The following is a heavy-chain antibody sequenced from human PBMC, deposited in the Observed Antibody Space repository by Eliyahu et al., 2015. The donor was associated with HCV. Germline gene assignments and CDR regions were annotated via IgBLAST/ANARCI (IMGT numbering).Heavy chain of an antibody. CDR2: VYYTGST. CDR1: GDSINXYY. V-gene: IGHV4-59*01. D-gene: IGHD6-13*01. Sequence: QVQLQESGPGLVKPSXTLSLTCTVSGDSINXYYWSWIRQPPGKGLEWIGYVYYTGSTNYNPSLKSRVTISVDTSKNQFSLKLSSVSAADTAVYYCARGSSWYYFDSWGQGTLVTVSS. J-gene: IGHJ4*02. CDR3: ARGSSWYYFDS.